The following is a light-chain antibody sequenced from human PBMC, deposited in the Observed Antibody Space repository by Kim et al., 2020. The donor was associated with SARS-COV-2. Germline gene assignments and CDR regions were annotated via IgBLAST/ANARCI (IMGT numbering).Light chain of an antibody. CDR1: QNINSW. Sequence: LSAAVGDRVTIASRASQNINSWLAWYQQRPAKAPLLLVYNASSLESGVPSRFRGSGSGTEFTLTIILQPDDFATYYCQQYNAHRTFGQGTKVDIK. CDR3: QQYNAHRT. CDR2: NAS. J-gene: IGKJ1*01. V-gene: IGKV1-5*03.